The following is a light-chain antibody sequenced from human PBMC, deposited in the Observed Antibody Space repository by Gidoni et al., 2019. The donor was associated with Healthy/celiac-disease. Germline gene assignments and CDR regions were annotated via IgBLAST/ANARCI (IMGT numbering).Light chain of an antibody. CDR3: QQYGSSPWT. Sequence: ESELTQSPGTLSLSPGERATLSCRASQSVSSSYLAWYQQKPGQAPRLLIYGASSRATGIPDRFSGSGSGTDFTLTISRLEPEDFAVYYCQQYGSSPWTFGQGTKVEIK. V-gene: IGKV3-20*01. CDR2: GAS. J-gene: IGKJ1*01. CDR1: QSVSSSY.